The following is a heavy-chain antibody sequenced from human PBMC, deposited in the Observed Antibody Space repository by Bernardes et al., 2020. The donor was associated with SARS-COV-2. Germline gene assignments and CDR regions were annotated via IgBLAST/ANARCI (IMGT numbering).Heavy chain of an antibody. V-gene: IGHV3-74*01. Sequence: GGSLRLSCAASGFTFSSYWMHWVRQAPGKGLVWVSRINSDGSNKYYADSVKGRFTISRDNSKNTLYLQMNSLRAEDTAVYYCARGTLGQWPDYYYYGMDVWGQGTTVTVSS. J-gene: IGHJ6*02. CDR3: ARGTLGQWPDYYYYGMDV. D-gene: IGHD6-19*01. CDR1: GFTFSSYW. CDR2: INSDGSNK.